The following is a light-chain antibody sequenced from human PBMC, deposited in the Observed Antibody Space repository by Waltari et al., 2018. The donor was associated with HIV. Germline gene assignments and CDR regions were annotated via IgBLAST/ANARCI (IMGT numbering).Light chain of an antibody. V-gene: IGKV3-20*01. CDR1: QSVSSSY. CDR3: QQYGSSPLT. J-gene: IGKJ2*01. CDR2: GAS. Sequence: DIVFTQSPGTLSLSPADRATLSCRASQSVSSSYLAWYQQKPGQAPRLLIYGASSRATGIPDRFSGSGSGTDFTLTISRLEPEDFAVYYCQQYGSSPLTFGQGTKLEIK.